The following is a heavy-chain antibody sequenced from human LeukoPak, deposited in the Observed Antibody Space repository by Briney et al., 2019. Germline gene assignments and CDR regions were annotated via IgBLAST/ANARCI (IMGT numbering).Heavy chain of an antibody. D-gene: IGHD3-22*01. CDR1: GGSISSNNYY. Sequence: SETLSLTCTVSGGSISSNNYYWGWIRQPPGKGLEWIGSIYYTGSTYHNPSLKSRVTISVDTSKNQFSLQLSSATAADSAVYYCARHRVPTYYFDSVGYYPFDYWGQGTLVTVSS. J-gene: IGHJ4*02. CDR2: IYYTGST. CDR3: ARHRVPTYYFDSVGYYPFDY. V-gene: IGHV4-39*01.